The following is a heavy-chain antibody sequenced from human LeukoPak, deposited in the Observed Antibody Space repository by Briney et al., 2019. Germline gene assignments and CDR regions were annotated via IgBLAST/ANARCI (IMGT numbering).Heavy chain of an antibody. CDR2: IYSGGST. CDR1: GFTLSSNY. Sequence: GGSLRLSCAASGFTLSSNYMSWVRQAPGKGLEWVSVIYSGGSTYYADSVKGRFTISRDNAKNSLYLQMNSLRAEDTAVYYCARDPYGSGSNNWFDPWGQGTLVTVSS. V-gene: IGHV3-53*01. D-gene: IGHD3-10*01. J-gene: IGHJ5*02. CDR3: ARDPYGSGSNNWFDP.